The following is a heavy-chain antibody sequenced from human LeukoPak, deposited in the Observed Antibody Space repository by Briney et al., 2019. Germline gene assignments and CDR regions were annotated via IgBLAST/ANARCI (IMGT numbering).Heavy chain of an antibody. Sequence: GGSLRLSCAASGFTFSSYSMNWVRQAPGKGLEGVSSISSSGSYIYYADSVKGRFTISRDNAKNSLYLQMNSLRAEDTAVYYCARDFVANYYYYMDVWGKGTTVTVSS. CDR2: ISSSGSYI. CDR1: GFTFSSYS. D-gene: IGHD2-15*01. J-gene: IGHJ6*03. V-gene: IGHV3-21*01. CDR3: ARDFVANYYYYMDV.